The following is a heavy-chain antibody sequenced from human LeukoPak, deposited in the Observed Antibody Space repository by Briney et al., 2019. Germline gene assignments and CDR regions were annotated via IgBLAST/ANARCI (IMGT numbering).Heavy chain of an antibody. Sequence: PGGSLRLSCAVSGFTISRDWMSWVRQAPGKGLEWVAVISYDGSNKYYADSVKGRFTISRDNSKNTLYLQMNSLRAEDTAVYYCARDFSGCFDYWGQGTLVTVSS. D-gene: IGHD6-19*01. J-gene: IGHJ4*02. V-gene: IGHV3-30-3*01. CDR3: ARDFSGCFDY. CDR1: GFTISRDW. CDR2: ISYDGSNK.